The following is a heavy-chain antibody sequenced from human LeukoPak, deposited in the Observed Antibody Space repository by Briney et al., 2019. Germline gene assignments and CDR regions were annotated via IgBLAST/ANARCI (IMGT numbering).Heavy chain of an antibody. CDR2: ISGSSTYI. V-gene: IGHV3-21*05. CDR3: ARDRVGTGYYFDS. D-gene: IGHD2-8*02. CDR1: GFTFSAYG. Sequence: QPGRSLRLSCAASGFTFSAYGMHWVRQAPGKGLEWVSYISGSSTYIYYADSVKGRFTISRDNAKNSLYLQMNSLRAEDTAVYYCARDRVGTGYYFDSWGQGTLVTVSS. J-gene: IGHJ4*02.